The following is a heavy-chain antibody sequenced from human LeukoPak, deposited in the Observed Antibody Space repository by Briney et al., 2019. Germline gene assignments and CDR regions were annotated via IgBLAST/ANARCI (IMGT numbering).Heavy chain of an antibody. CDR2: IRYDGSNK. D-gene: IGHD5-18*01. CDR3: AKDPRDHSYGWSWRYFDY. Sequence: GGSLRLSCAASGFTFSSYVMHWVRQAPGKGLEWVAFIRYDGSNKYYSDSVKGRFTISRDNSKNTLYLQMNSLRPEDTAVYYCAKDPRDHSYGWSWRYFDYWGQGTLVTVSS. J-gene: IGHJ4*02. CDR1: GFTFSSYV. V-gene: IGHV3-30*02.